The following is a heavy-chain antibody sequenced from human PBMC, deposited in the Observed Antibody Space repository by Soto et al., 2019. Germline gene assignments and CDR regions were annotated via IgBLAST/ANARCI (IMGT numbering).Heavy chain of an antibody. CDR2: ISWNSGSI. CDR1: GFTFDDYA. D-gene: IGHD3-3*01. V-gene: IGHV3-9*01. Sequence: EVQLVESGGGLVQPGRSLRLSCAASGFTFDDYAMHWVRQAPGKGLEWVSGISWNSGSIGYADSVKGRFTISRDNAKISLYLQMNSLRAEHTSVYYCAKAGFWSGYYSLVDYWGQGTLVTVSS. CDR3: AKAGFWSGYYSLVDY. J-gene: IGHJ4*02.